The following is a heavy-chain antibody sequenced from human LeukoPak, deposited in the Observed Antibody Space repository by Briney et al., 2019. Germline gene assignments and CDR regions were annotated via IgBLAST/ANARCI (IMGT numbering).Heavy chain of an antibody. CDR3: AKGLKYYYDSSPSPGMY. V-gene: IGHV3-23*01. CDR1: GFTFSSYA. CDR2: ISGNGGYT. Sequence: GGSLRLSCAASGFTFSSYAMSWVRQAPGKGLEWVSAISGNGGYTYYADSVKGRFTISRDNSKNTLYLQMNSLRAEDTAVYYCAKGLKYYYDSSPSPGMYWGQGTLVTVSS. D-gene: IGHD3-22*01. J-gene: IGHJ4*02.